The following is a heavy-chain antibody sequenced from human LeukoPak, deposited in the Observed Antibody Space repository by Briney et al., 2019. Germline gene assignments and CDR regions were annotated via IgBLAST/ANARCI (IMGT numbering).Heavy chain of an antibody. CDR1: GYTFTSYD. D-gene: IGHD3-10*01. CDR2: MNPNSGNT. J-gene: IGHJ6*02. CDR3: ARGVGSGAIDYYYYYGMDV. Sequence: ASVKVSCKASGYTFTSYDINWVRQATGQGLEWMGWMNPNSGNTGYAQKFQGRVTMTRNTSISTAYMELSSLRSEDTAVYYCARGVGSGAIDYYYYYGMDVWGQGTLVTVSS. V-gene: IGHV1-8*01.